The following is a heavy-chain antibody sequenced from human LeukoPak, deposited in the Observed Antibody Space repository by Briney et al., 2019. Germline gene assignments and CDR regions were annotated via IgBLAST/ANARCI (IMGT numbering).Heavy chain of an antibody. V-gene: IGHV1-2*02. CDR2: INPNSGGT. CDR3: ARDWETYSGYSLFDY. D-gene: IGHD5-12*01. J-gene: IGHJ4*02. Sequence: GASVKVSCKASGYTFTAYYMHWVRQAPGQGLEWMGWINPNSGGTNYAQKFQGRVTMTRDTSISTAYMELSRLTSDDTAVYYCARDWETYSGYSLFDYWGQGTRVTVSS. CDR1: GYTFTAYY.